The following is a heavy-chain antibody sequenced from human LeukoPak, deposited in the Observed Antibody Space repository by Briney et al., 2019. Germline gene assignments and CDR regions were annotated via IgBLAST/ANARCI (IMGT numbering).Heavy chain of an antibody. CDR2: INPSGGST. V-gene: IGHV1-46*01. CDR3: ARSNGDSSSWPNNWFDP. J-gene: IGHJ5*02. Sequence: ASVKVSCKASGYTFTSYGISWVRQAPGQGLEWMGIINPSGGSTSYAQKFQGRVTMTRDTSTSTVYMELSSLRSEDTAVYYCARSNGDSSSWPNNWFDPWGQGTLVTVSS. CDR1: GYTFTSYG. D-gene: IGHD6-13*01.